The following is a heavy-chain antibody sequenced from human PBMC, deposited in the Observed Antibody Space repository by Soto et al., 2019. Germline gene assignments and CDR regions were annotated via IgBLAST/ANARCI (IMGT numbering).Heavy chain of an antibody. CDR2: INPNSGGT. Sequence: ASVKVSCKASGYTFTGYYMHWVRQAPGQGLEWMGWINPNSGGTNYAQKFQGWVTMTRDTSISTAYMGLSRLRSDDTAVYYCARTYSSSWYSLVFDYWGQGTLVTVSS. CDR1: GYTFTGYY. CDR3: ARTYSSSWYSLVFDY. J-gene: IGHJ4*02. D-gene: IGHD6-13*01. V-gene: IGHV1-2*04.